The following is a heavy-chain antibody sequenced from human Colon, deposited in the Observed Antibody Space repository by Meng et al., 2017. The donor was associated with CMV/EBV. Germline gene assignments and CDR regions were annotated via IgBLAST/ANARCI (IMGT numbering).Heavy chain of an antibody. CDR3: AKGCNAECFYFEY. Sequence: ASVKVSCKASGYTFTGYYMHWVRQAPGQGLEWMGWINPNSGSTNYAQKFQGRVTMTRDTSISTAYMELSKLRSDDTAVYYCAKGCNAECFYFEYWGQGTPVTVSS. J-gene: IGHJ4*02. D-gene: IGHD2/OR15-2a*01. CDR2: INPNSGST. V-gene: IGHV1-2*02. CDR1: GYTFTGYY.